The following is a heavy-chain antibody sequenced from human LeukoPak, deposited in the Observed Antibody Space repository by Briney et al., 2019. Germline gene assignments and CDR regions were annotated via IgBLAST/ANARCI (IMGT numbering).Heavy chain of an antibody. V-gene: IGHV1-46*01. CDR1: GYTFTSYY. J-gene: IGHJ4*02. Sequence: EASVKVSCKASGYTFTSYYMHWVRQAPGRGLEWMGIINPSGGSTSYAQKFQGRVTMTRDTSTSTVYMELSSLRSEDTAVYYCAREPNIVAAFDYWGQGTLVTVSS. CDR3: AREPNIVAAFDY. CDR2: INPSGGST. D-gene: IGHD5-12*01.